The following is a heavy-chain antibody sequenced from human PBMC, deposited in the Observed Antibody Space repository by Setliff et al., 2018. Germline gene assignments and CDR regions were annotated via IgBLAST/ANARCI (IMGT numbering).Heavy chain of an antibody. CDR2: ITGSGASK. V-gene: IGHV3-23*01. CDR1: GFTFSDYY. J-gene: IGHJ4*02. CDR3: AKVGEWELQDEFWDY. Sequence: PGGSLRLSCAASGFTFSDYYMSWIRQAPGKGLEWVSGITGSGASKYYADSVKGRFTVSRDNSKNTLYLQMNTLRAEDTAVYYCAKVGEWELQDEFWDYWGQGTLVTVSS. D-gene: IGHD1-26*01.